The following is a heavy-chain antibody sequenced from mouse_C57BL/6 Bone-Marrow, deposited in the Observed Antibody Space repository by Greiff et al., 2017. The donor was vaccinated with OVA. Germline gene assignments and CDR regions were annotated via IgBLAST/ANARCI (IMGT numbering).Heavy chain of an antibody. CDR2: ISSGSSTI. Sequence: EVMLVESGGGLVKPGGSLKLSCAASGFTFSDYGMHWVRQAPEKGLEWVAYISSGSSTIYYAETVKGGFTISRDNAKNTLFLQMTSLRSEDTAMYYCARPAYYYGSSYYWFAYWGQGTLVTVSA. J-gene: IGHJ3*01. D-gene: IGHD1-1*01. CDR1: GFTFSDYG. V-gene: IGHV5-17*01. CDR3: ARPAYYYGSSYYWFAY.